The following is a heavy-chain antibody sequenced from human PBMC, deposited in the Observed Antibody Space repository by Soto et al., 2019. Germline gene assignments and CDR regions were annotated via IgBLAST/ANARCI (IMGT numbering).Heavy chain of an antibody. D-gene: IGHD5-12*01. Sequence: GGSLRLSCAASGFTFSSYAMSWVRQAPGKGLEWVAAISCSGSSKYYADSVRGRFTISRDNSKNTLYLQMNSLRAEDTAVYYCAKDHASEWLRYFDYWGQGTLVTVSS. V-gene: IGHV3-23*01. CDR1: GFTFSSYA. CDR2: ISCSGSSK. CDR3: AKDHASEWLRYFDY. J-gene: IGHJ4*02.